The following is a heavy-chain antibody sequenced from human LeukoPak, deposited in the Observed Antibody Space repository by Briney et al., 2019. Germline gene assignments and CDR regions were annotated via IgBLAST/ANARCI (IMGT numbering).Heavy chain of an antibody. CDR1: GYSFPTYW. V-gene: IGHV5-51*01. D-gene: IGHD2-15*01. J-gene: IGHJ3*01. CDR2: IYPGDSET. CDR3: ARRGYCSGGSCYSNVFDL. Sequence: GESLKISCKGSGYSFPTYWIGWVRQMPGKGLEWMGIIYPGDSETRYSPSFQGQVTISADKSISTAYLQWSRLKASDTAMYYCARRGYCSGGSCYSNVFDLWGQGTMVTVSS.